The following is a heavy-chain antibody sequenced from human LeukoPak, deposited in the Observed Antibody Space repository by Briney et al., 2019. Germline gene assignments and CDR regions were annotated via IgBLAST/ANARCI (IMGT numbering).Heavy chain of an antibody. CDR1: GFSFSDYE. CDR3: VKDRYCPEVTCFGGGFEY. Sequence: GGSLRLSCAASGFSFSDYELTWVRQVPGKGLEWVSGISGRGDSADYADSVKGRFTISRDNSKNTLYLRLNSLRVEDTATYYCVKDRYCPEVTCFGGGFEYWGQGTLVVVSS. J-gene: IGHJ4*02. V-gene: IGHV3-23*01. CDR2: ISGRGDSA. D-gene: IGHD2-8*02.